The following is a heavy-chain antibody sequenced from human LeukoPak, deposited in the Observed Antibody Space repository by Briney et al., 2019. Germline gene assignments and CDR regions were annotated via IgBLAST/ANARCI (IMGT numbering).Heavy chain of an antibody. CDR2: ISGSGGTT. Sequence: GGSLRLSCAASGFTFSSYAMSWVRQAPGKGLEWVSGISGSGGTTYYGDSVKGRFTISRDNPKNTLYLQMNSLRADDTAVYFCAKVGCSSISCSPSYYFDYWGQGTLVTVSS. CDR3: AKVGCSSISCSPSYYFDY. CDR1: GFTFSSYA. V-gene: IGHV3-23*01. D-gene: IGHD2-2*01. J-gene: IGHJ4*02.